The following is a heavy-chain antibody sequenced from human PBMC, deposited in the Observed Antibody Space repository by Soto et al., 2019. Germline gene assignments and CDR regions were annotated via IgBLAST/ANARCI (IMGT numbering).Heavy chain of an antibody. D-gene: IGHD3-22*01. Sequence: GGSLRLSCAASGLTFNKYDMTWVRQAPGKGLDWVSTISASGGSTYYADSVKGRFTISRDNSKNTVYLDMNSLRVEDTAIFYCANKNYYHSSGYIYQYFDFWGGGSLVTVS. CDR2: ISASGGST. J-gene: IGHJ4*02. CDR3: ANKNYYHSSGYIYQYFDF. V-gene: IGHV3-23*01. CDR1: GLTFNKYD.